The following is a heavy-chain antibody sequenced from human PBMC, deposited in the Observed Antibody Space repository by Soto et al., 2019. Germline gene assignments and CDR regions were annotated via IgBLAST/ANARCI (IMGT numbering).Heavy chain of an antibody. CDR2: IYYSGST. D-gene: IGHD6-13*01. J-gene: IGHJ4*02. V-gene: IGHV4-59*01. CDR1: GGSISSYY. CDR3: ASSIAAAAPDY. Sequence: QVQLQESGPGLVKPSETLSLTCTVSGGSISSYYWSWIRQPPGKGLEWIGYIYYSGSTNYNPSLTSRVTISVDTSKNQFSLKLSSVTAADTAVYYCASSIAAAAPDYWGQGTLVTVSS.